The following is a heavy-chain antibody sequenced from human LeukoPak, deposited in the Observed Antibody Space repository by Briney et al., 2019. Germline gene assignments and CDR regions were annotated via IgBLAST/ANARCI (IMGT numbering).Heavy chain of an antibody. CDR3: AILGPGIAAADKLMIFDY. CDR1: GGTFSSYD. V-gene: IGHV1-69*01. D-gene: IGHD6-13*01. J-gene: IGHJ4*02. Sequence: SVKVSCKASGGTFSSYDISWVRPALGQGLEWMGGVIPIFGTANYAQKFQGRVTITADESTSTAYMELSSLRSEDTAVYYCAILGPGIAAADKLMIFDYWGQGTLVTVSS. CDR2: VIPIFGTA.